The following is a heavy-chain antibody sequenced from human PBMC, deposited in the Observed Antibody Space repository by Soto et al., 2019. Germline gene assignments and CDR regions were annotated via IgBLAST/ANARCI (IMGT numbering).Heavy chain of an antibody. CDR1: GYTFTSYD. V-gene: IGHV1-8*01. Sequence: ASVKVSCKASGYTFTSYDINCVLQATGQGLEWMGWMNPNSGNTGYAQKFQGRVTMTRNTSISTAYMELSSLRSEDTAVYYCTSSGGGMYYFDYWGQGTLVTVSS. CDR3: TSSGGGMYYFDY. J-gene: IGHJ4*02. D-gene: IGHD2-15*01. CDR2: MNPNSGNT.